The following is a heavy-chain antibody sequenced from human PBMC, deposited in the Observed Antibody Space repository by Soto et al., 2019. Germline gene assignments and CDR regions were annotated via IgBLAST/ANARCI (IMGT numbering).Heavy chain of an antibody. CDR3: ARVGSWFGEFSGGMDV. V-gene: IGHV3-21*01. CDR2: ISSSSSYI. D-gene: IGHD3-10*01. Sequence: PGGSLRLSCAASGFTFSSYSMNWVRQAPGKGLEWVSSISSSSSYIYYADSVKGRFTISRDNAKNSLYLQMNSLRAEDTAVYYCARVGSWFGEFSGGMDVWSQGTTVTVSS. CDR1: GFTFSSYS. J-gene: IGHJ6*02.